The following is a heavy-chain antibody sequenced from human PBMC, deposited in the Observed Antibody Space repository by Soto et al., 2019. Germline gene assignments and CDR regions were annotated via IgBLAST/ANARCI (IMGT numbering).Heavy chain of an antibody. J-gene: IGHJ5*02. Sequence: SETLSLTCDVYGGSFSGYIWTWVRQHPGKGLEWIGYIYHSGSTYYNPSLKSRVTISVDTSKNQFSLKLSSVTAADTAVYYCARDVRPAHTNWFDPWGQGTLVTVSS. CDR1: GGSFSGYI. V-gene: IGHV4-34*09. D-gene: IGHD2-8*01. CDR2: IYHSGST. CDR3: ARDVRPAHTNWFDP.